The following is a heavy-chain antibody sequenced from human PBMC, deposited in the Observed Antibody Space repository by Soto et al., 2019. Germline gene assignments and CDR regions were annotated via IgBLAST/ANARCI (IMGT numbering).Heavy chain of an antibody. V-gene: IGHV1-18*01. CDR1: GYTFTSYG. CDR2: ISAYNGNT. Sequence: ASVKVSCKASGYTFTSYGISWVRQAPGQGLEWMGWISAYNGNTNYAQKLQGRVTMTTDTSTSTAYMGLRSLRSDDTAVYYCARDVLDGANDAFDIWGQGTMVTVSS. CDR3: ARDVLDGANDAFDI. D-gene: IGHD3-3*01. J-gene: IGHJ3*02.